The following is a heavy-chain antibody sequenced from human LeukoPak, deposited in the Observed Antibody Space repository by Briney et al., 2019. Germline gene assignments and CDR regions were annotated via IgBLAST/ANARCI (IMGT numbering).Heavy chain of an antibody. J-gene: IGHJ5*02. D-gene: IGHD5-12*01. CDR2: IYHSGST. Sequence: PSETLSLTCAVSGYSISSGYYWGWIRQPPGKGLEWIGSIYHSGSTYYNPSLKSRGTISVDTSKNQFSLKLSSVTAADTAVYYCARRVKGGYEGWFDPWGQGTLVTVSS. CDR1: GYSISSGYY. V-gene: IGHV4-38-2*01. CDR3: ARRVKGGYEGWFDP.